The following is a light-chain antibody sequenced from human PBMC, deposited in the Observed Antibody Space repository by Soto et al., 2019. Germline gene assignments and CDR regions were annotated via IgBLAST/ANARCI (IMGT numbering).Light chain of an antibody. CDR2: DAS. CDR3: QQYNTYS. Sequence: EIVLAQAPGTLSLSRGERATLSFRGIQSISISYFAWYQQKPGQAPRLLVYDASNRATGIPARFSGSGSGTEFSLTISSLQPDDFATYYCQQYNTYSFGQGTKVDIK. J-gene: IGKJ1*01. V-gene: IGKV3-20*01. CDR1: QSISISY.